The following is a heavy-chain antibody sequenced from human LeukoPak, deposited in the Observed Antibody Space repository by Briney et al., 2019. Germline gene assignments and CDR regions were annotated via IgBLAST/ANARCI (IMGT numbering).Heavy chain of an antibody. CDR3: ARDHASSWYYFDY. CDR1: GFTFSSYS. J-gene: IGHJ4*02. Sequence: GRSLRHSCAPSGFTFSSYSINWVRQAPPKGLEWVSYICTGSSKIYYADSVKGRFTISRDNAKNSLYLQMNSLRDEDTAVYYCARDHASSWYYFDYWGQGTLVTVSS. CDR2: ICTGSSKI. D-gene: IGHD6-13*01. V-gene: IGHV3-48*02.